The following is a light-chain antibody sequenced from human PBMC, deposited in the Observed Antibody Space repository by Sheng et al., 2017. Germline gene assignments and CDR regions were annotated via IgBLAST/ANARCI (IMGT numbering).Light chain of an antibody. Sequence: QSALTQPASLSGSPGQSITISCAGTSSDVGGYDYVAWYQQHPDKAPKLMIYDVSSRPSGVPNHFSGSKSGNTASLTISGLQSDDEAEYYCSSYSRTSTLVFGGGTKLTVL. CDR1: SSDVGGYDY. CDR2: DVS. J-gene: IGLJ2*01. V-gene: IGLV2-14*01. CDR3: SSYSRTSTLV.